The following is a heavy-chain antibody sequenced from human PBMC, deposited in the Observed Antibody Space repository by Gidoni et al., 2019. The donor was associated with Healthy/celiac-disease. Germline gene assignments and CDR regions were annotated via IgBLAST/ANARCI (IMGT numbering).Heavy chain of an antibody. CDR3: AKTPGGNSYYYYGMDV. J-gene: IGHJ6*02. CDR1: GFTFDDYA. D-gene: IGHD2-21*02. V-gene: IGHV3-43*02. Sequence: EVQLVESGGGVVQPGGSLRLSCAASGFTFDDYAMHWVRQAPGKGLEWVSLISGDGGSTYYADSVKGRFTISRDNSKNSLYLQMNSLRTEDTALYYCAKTPGGNSYYYYGMDVWGQGTTVTVSS. CDR2: ISGDGGST.